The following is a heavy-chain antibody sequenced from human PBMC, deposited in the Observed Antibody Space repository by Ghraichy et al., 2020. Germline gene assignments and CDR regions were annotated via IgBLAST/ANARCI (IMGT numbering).Heavy chain of an antibody. V-gene: IGHV4-59*01. CDR2: IYYSGST. CDR3: ARAGRITMIHPDAFDI. J-gene: IGHJ3*02. D-gene: IGHD3-22*01. CDR1: GGSISSYY. Sequence: SETLSLTCTVSGGSISSYYWSWIRQPPGKGLEWIGYIYYSGSTNYNPSLKSRVTISVDTSKNQFSLKLSSVTAADTAVYYCARAGRITMIHPDAFDIWGQGTMVTVSS.